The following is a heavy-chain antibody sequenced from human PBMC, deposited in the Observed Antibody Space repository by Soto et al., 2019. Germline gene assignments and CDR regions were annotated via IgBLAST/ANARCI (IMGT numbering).Heavy chain of an antibody. V-gene: IGHV1-69*12. Sequence: QVQLVQSGAEVKKPGSSVKVSCKASGGTFSSYAITWVRQAPGQGLEWMGGIIPIFGTANYAQKFQGRVTITADESTSTAYMELSSLRSEDTAVYYCATEGDGSGSYYYGMDLWGQATTVTVSS. CDR3: ATEGDGSGSYYYGMDL. CDR1: GGTFSSYA. D-gene: IGHD3-22*01. J-gene: IGHJ6*02. CDR2: IIPIFGTA.